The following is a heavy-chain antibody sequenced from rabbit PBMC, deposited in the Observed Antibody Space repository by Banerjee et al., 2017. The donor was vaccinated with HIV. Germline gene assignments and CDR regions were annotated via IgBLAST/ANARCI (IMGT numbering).Heavy chain of an antibody. CDR3: ARGDISSGWDL. CDR2: INTITGDT. V-gene: IGHV1S45*01. J-gene: IGHJ4*01. Sequence: QEQLEESGGDLVKPEGSLTLTCTASGFSFSNGYVMCWVRQAPGKGLEWIACINTITGDTVYATWAKGRFTISGTSSTTVTLQMTSLTAADTATYFCARGDISSGWDLWGPGTLVTVS. CDR1: GFSFSNGYV. D-gene: IGHD4-1*01.